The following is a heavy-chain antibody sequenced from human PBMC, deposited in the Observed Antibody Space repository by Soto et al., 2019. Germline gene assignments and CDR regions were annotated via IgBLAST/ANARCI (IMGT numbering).Heavy chain of an antibody. J-gene: IGHJ4*02. D-gene: IGHD6-13*01. CDR2: ITSSGTTV. V-gene: IGHV3-48*02. CDR3: ARGSSNWAYYFDF. Sequence: GGSLRLSCAASGFTFSSYSLNWVRQAPGKGLEWVSYITSSGTTVYYADSVRGRFTFSRDNAKNSLYLQMNSLRDDDTAVYYCARGSSNWAYYFDFWGQGTLVTVSS. CDR1: GFTFSSYS.